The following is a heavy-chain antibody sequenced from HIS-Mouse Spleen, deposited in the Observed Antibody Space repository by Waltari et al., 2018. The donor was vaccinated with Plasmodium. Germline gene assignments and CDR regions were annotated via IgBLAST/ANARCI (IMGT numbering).Heavy chain of an antibody. D-gene: IGHD6-13*01. V-gene: IGHV1-2*02. Sequence: QVQLVQSGAEVKKPGASVKVSCKASGYTFTGYYIHWVRQAPAPGLGWLGWINPNSGGTNYAQKFQGRVTMTRDTSISTAYMELSRLRSDDTAVYYCARVLGYKAAAGTFVEYFQHWGQGTLVTVSS. CDR1: GYTFTGYY. CDR2: INPNSGGT. J-gene: IGHJ1*01. CDR3: ARVLGYKAAAGTFVEYFQH.